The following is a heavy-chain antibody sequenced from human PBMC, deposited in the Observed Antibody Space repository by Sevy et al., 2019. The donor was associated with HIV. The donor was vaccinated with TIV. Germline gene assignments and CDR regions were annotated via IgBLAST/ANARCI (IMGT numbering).Heavy chain of an antibody. V-gene: IGHV3-48*04. J-gene: IGHJ6*02. Sequence: GGSLRLSCAASGFTFSYYGMHWVRQAPGKGLEWVSYISPSGSPIYYADSVKGRFTISRDNARNSLYLQLNSLRADDTGLYYCARDLVASTLTMDVWGQGTTVTVSS. CDR2: ISPSGSPI. CDR1: GFTFSYYG. CDR3: ARDLVASTLTMDV.